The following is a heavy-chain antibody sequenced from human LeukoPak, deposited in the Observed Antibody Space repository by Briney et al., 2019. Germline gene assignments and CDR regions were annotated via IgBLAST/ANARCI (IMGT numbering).Heavy chain of an antibody. Sequence: GGSLRLSCAASGFTFSSYWMHWVRQAPGKGLVWVSRINSDGSSTSYADSVKGRFTISRDNAKNTLYLQMNSLRAEDTAVYYCAGAERWELHNFDYWGQGTLVTVSS. CDR1: GFTFSSYW. J-gene: IGHJ4*02. CDR3: AGAERWELHNFDY. V-gene: IGHV3-74*01. CDR2: INSDGSST. D-gene: IGHD1-26*01.